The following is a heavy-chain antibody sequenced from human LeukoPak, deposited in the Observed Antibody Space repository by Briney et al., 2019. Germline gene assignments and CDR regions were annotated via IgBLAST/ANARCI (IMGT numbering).Heavy chain of an antibody. CDR3: ARRRYDSSTYNFDS. V-gene: IGHV4-39*01. Sequence: SETLSLTCDVYGGSITGNTYYWGWIRQPPGKGLEWIGTIYYSGSTYYRPSLKSRVTISMDRSKNQISLKMASVTAADTAIFYCARRRYDSSTYNFDSWGPGTLVTVSS. CDR1: GGSITGNTYY. J-gene: IGHJ4*02. CDR2: IYYSGST. D-gene: IGHD3-22*01.